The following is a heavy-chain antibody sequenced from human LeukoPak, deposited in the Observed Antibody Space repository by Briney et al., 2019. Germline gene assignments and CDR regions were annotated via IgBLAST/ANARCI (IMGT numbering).Heavy chain of an antibody. Sequence: GGSLRLSCAASGFTFINAWMSWVRQAPGKGLEWVGRFKTNSAGGTTDYAEPVKGRFTISGDASKNTLYLQMNSLKTEDTAVYYCTTWGSSNSVRWGQGTLVTVSS. CDR1: GFTFINAW. CDR3: TTWGSSNSVR. CDR2: FKTNSAGGTT. D-gene: IGHD3-16*01. J-gene: IGHJ4*02. V-gene: IGHV3-15*01.